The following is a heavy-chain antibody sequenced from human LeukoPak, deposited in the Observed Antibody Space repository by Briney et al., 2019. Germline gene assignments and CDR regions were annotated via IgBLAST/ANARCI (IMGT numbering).Heavy chain of an antibody. CDR3: VRLDYYDSSGYPGY. V-gene: IGHV1-2*02. CDR1: GYTFTGYY. D-gene: IGHD3-22*01. J-gene: IGHJ4*02. CDR2: INPNSGGT. Sequence: ASVKVSCKASGYTFTGYYMHWVRQAPGQGLEWMGWINPNSGGTNYAQKFQGRVTMTRDTSISTAYMELSRLRSDDTAVYYCVRLDYYDSSGYPGYWGQGTLVTVSS.